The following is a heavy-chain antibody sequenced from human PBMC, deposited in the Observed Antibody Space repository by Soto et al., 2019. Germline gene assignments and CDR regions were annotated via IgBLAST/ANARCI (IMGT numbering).Heavy chain of an antibody. V-gene: IGHV4-39*01. CDR3: ATGGTSDGDTFYYAMDV. Sequence: SSETLSLTCTVSGASISSSNYYWGWIRQPPGEGLEWIGSIYYCKTTYYNPSLRGRLTMSVDTSKNQFYLKLTSVTAADTAIYHCATGGTSDGDTFYYAMDVWGKGATVTVAS. CDR2: IYYCKTT. D-gene: IGHD1-1*01. CDR1: GASISSSNYY. J-gene: IGHJ6*04.